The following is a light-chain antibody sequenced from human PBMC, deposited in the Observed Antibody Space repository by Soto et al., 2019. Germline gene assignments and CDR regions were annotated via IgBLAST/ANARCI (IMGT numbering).Light chain of an antibody. J-gene: IGLJ1*01. CDR2: EVS. CDR1: TSDVGSYDL. V-gene: IGLV2-23*02. Sequence: QSVLTRPASVSGSPGQSITISCTGTTSDVGSYDLVSWYQHHPGKAPKLLIYEVSKRPSGVSDRFSGSKSGNTASLTISGLQTEDEADYYCCSFAGSSNLYVFGTGTKVTVL. CDR3: CSFAGSSNLYV.